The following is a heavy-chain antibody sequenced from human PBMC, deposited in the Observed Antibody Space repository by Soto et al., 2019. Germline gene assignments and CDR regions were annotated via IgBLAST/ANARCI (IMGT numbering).Heavy chain of an antibody. D-gene: IGHD1-1*01. J-gene: IGHJ4*02. V-gene: IGHV4-39*01. Sequence: QLQLQESGPGLVKPSETLSLTCNASGGSVSSSDSAWGWIRQSPGKDLEWIGTIDYSGTIYYIPSIKRLINISIDTSKKQISLKMTSVTAADTAVHSCARHVHNPGFEYYFDSWGQGTLVTVSS. CDR2: IDYSGTI. CDR3: ARHVHNPGFEYYFDS. CDR1: GGSVSSSDSA.